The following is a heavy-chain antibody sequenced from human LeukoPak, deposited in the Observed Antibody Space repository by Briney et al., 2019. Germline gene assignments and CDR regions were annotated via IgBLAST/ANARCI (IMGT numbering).Heavy chain of an antibody. CDR1: GFSFGDYT. Sequence: PGGSLRLSCAASGFSFGDYTMHWVRQAPGKGLDWVSLITWNGGSTFYADSVKGRFSISRDNNKNSLNLQMNSLTTEDSALYYCVKERLRYFDYWGQGTLVTVSS. CDR2: ITWNGGST. J-gene: IGHJ4*02. CDR3: VKERLRYFDY. V-gene: IGHV3-43*01.